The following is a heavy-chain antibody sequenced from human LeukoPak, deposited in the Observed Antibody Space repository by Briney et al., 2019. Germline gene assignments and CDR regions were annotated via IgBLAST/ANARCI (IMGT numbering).Heavy chain of an antibody. D-gene: IGHD6-19*01. CDR1: GFTFTTYW. Sequence: GESLRLSCAASGFTFTTYWMSWVRQAPGKGLEWVANIKQDGTEKYYVDSVKGRFTISRDNAKNSLYLQMNSLRVEDTAVYYCARLLTSSSSGWYSQSIDIWGQGTMVTVSS. CDR3: ARLLTSSSSGWYSQSIDI. V-gene: IGHV3-7*01. J-gene: IGHJ3*02. CDR2: IKQDGTEK.